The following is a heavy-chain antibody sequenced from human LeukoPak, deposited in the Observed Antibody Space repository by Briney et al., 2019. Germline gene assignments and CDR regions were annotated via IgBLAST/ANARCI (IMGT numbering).Heavy chain of an antibody. V-gene: IGHV4-34*01. J-gene: IGHJ5*02. Sequence: SETLSLTCAVYGGSFSGYYWSWIRQPPGKGLEWIGEVNHSGSTNYNPSLKSRVTISVDTSKNQFSLKLSSVTAADTAVYYCARGKTDSGSYYAWGQGTLVTVSS. CDR2: VNHSGST. CDR1: GGSFSGYY. CDR3: ARGKTDSGSYYA. D-gene: IGHD1-26*01.